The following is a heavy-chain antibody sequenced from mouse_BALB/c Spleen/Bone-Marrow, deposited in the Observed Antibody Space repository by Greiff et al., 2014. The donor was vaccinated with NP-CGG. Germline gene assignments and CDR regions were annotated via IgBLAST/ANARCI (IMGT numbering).Heavy chain of an antibody. CDR2: IYPRTGYT. CDR1: DYTFSTYW. J-gene: IGHJ3*01. Sequence: QVQLKESGAELAKPGASVKMSCKASDYTFSTYWMHWVKQRPGQGLEWIGYIYPRTGYTEYNQKFKDKATLTADKSSSTAYMQLSSVTYEDSADYYCARYWDTYWGQGTLVTVSA. V-gene: IGHV1-7*01. CDR3: ARYWDTY. D-gene: IGHD4-1*01.